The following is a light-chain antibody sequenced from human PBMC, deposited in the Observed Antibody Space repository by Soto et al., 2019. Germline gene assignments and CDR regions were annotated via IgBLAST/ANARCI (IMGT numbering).Light chain of an antibody. Sequence: ELVLTQSPATLSLSPGERATLSCRASQSVSSHLAWYQQKPGQAPRLLMYDTFNRATGIPARFNGSGSGTDFTLTISSLEPQDFAVYYCQHFVNSLTWTFGQGTKVEIK. CDR2: DTF. J-gene: IGKJ1*01. CDR1: QSVSSH. CDR3: QHFVNSLTWT. V-gene: IGKV3-11*01.